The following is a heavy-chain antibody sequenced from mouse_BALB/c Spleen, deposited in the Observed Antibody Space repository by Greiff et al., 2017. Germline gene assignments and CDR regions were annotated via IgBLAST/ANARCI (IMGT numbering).Heavy chain of an antibody. J-gene: IGHJ4*01. CDR3: ARSLTGSMDY. CDR1: GFTFSSFG. CDR2: ISSGSSTI. V-gene: IGHV5-17*02. D-gene: IGHD4-1*01. Sequence: EVQLVESGGGLVQPGGSRKLSCAASGFTFSSFGMHWVRQAPEKGLEWVAYISSGSSTIYYADTVKGRFTISRDNPKNTLFLQMTSPRSEDTAMYYCARSLTGSMDYWGQGTSVTVSS.